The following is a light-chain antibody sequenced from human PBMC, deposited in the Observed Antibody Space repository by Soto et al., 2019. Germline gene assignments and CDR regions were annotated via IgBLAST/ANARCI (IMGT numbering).Light chain of an antibody. Sequence: EIVMTQSPATLSVSPGERATLSCRASQSVNSNLAWYQQKPGQAPRILIYGASTRATATPARFSGSGSGTEFTLTISSLQSEDFAVYYCQQYNDWPRTFGGGTKVQIK. CDR3: QQYNDWPRT. CDR1: QSVNSN. V-gene: IGKV3-15*01. CDR2: GAS. J-gene: IGKJ4*01.